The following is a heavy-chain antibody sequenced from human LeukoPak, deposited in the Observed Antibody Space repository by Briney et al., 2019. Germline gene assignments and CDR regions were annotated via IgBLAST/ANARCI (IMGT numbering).Heavy chain of an antibody. CDR3: ARGKQDFDN. CDR2: TNSDASST. J-gene: IGHJ4*02. Sequence: GGSLRLSCAASGFTFSSYWMHWVRQAPGRGLVWVSRTNSDASSTTYADSVKGRFTISRDNAKNTLYLQMNSLRAEDTAVYYCARGKQDFDNWDQGTPVTVSS. CDR1: GFTFSSYW. V-gene: IGHV3-74*01. D-gene: IGHD6-13*01.